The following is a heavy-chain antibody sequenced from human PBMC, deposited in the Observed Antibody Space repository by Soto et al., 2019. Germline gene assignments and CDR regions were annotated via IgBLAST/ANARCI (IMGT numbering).Heavy chain of an antibody. CDR1: GFTFSNYA. Sequence: EVQLLESGGGLVQPGRSLRLSCAASGFTFSNYAMSWVRQAPGQGLDWVSAISGSGGTTYYADYVKGLFTISRDNSKNTLLLQMNSLRAEDAAVYYCAKFFVETGSNSGWPWSFHYWGQGTLVTVSS. CDR2: ISGSGGTT. CDR3: AKFFVETGSNSGWPWSFHY. D-gene: IGHD6-25*01. V-gene: IGHV3-23*01. J-gene: IGHJ4*02.